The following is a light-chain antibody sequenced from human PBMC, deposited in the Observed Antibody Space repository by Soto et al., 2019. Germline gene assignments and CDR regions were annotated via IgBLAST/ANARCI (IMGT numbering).Light chain of an antibody. CDR2: GAS. J-gene: IGKJ1*01. CDR1: QSVSSSY. CDR3: QHYGSSPT. V-gene: IGKV3-20*01. Sequence: EIVLTQSLGTLPLSPGERATLSCRASQSVSSSYLAWYQQKPGQAPRLLIYGASSRATGIPDRFSGSGSGTDFTLTISRLEPEDFAVYYCQHYGSSPTFGQGTKVEIQ.